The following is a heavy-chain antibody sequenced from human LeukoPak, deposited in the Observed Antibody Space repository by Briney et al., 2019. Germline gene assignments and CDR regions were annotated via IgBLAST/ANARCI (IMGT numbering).Heavy chain of an antibody. CDR3: ARTNRASGEYFQY. V-gene: IGHV4-39*01. D-gene: IGHD3-3*01. Sequence: SETLSLTCTVSGGSISSSGDYRDWIRQPPGKGLEWIGSIYYGGSTYYNPSLKSRVTISVDTSKNQFSLKLSSVTAADTAVYYCARTNRASGEYFQYWGQGTLVTVSS. J-gene: IGHJ1*01. CDR1: GGSISSSGDY. CDR2: IYYGGST.